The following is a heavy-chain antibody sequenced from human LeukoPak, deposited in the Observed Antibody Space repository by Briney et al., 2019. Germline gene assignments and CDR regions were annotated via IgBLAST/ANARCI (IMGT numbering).Heavy chain of an antibody. V-gene: IGHV4-61*02. Sequence: SETLPLTCTVSGGSISSGSYYWSWIRQPAGKGLEWIGRIYTSGSTNYNPSLKSRVTISVDTSKNQFSLKLSSVTAADTAVYYCARSYDILTGYKPGAFDIWGQGTMVTVSS. D-gene: IGHD3-9*01. J-gene: IGHJ3*02. CDR1: GGSISSGSYY. CDR3: ARSYDILTGYKPGAFDI. CDR2: IYTSGST.